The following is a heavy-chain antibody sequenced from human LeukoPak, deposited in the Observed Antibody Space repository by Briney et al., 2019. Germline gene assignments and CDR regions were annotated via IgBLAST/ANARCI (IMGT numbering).Heavy chain of an antibody. Sequence: PGRSLRLSCTASGFSFDDYVMHWVRQAPGKGLQWVSSIGWDSNLIEYADSVQGRFIISRDNDKNSLYLQMNNLRPDDTALYYCVKPLKGVLQYSDWGGDVFSLWGQGTRVTVSS. CDR1: GFSFDDYV. CDR2: IGWDSNLI. J-gene: IGHJ3*01. V-gene: IGHV3-9*01. CDR3: VKPLKGVLQYSDWGGDVFSL. D-gene: IGHD3-9*01.